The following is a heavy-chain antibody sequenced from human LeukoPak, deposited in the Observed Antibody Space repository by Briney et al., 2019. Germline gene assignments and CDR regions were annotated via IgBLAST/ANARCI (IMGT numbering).Heavy chain of an antibody. CDR1: GFTFSSYG. Sequence: GGSLRLSCAASGFTFSSYGMHWVRQAPGKGLEWVAFIRYDGSNKYYADSVKGRFTISRDNSKNTLYLQMNSLRAEDTAVYYCAKERNLPGIAVAGTFDYWGQGTLVTVSS. V-gene: IGHV3-30*02. D-gene: IGHD6-19*01. J-gene: IGHJ4*02. CDR2: IRYDGSNK. CDR3: AKERNLPGIAVAGTFDY.